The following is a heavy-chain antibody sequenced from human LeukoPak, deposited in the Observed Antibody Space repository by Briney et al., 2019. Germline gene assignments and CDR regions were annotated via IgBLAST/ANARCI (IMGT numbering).Heavy chain of an antibody. V-gene: IGHV3-23*01. CDR2: IGSDNKP. J-gene: IGHJ6*02. CDR1: GFTFAIHA. CDR3: ARDLHYYLAMDV. Sequence: GVSLRLSCAASGFTFAIHAMTWVRQAPGKGLEWVSSIGSDNKPHYSESVKGRFAISRDNSKSMLFLQLNSLRAEDTALYYCARDLHYYLAMDVWGQGTTVTVSS. D-gene: IGHD2/OR15-2a*01.